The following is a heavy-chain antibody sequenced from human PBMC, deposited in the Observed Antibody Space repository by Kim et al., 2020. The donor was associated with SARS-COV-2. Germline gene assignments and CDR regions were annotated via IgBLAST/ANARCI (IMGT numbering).Heavy chain of an antibody. D-gene: IGHD1-7*01. CDR3: ARAGTTYYYYYGMDV. Sequence: ASVKVSCKASGYTFTSYAMHWVRQAPGQRLEWMGWINAGNGNTKYSQKFQGRVTITRDTSASTAYMELSSLRSEDTAVYYCARAGTTYYYYYGMDVWGQGTTVTVSS. CDR1: GYTFTSYA. CDR2: INAGNGNT. V-gene: IGHV1-3*01. J-gene: IGHJ6*02.